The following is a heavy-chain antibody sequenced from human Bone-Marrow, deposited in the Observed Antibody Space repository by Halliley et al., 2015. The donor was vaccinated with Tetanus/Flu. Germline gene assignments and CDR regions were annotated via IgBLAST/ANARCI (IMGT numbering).Heavy chain of an antibody. CDR1: GFTFSDDY. V-gene: IGHV3-23*01. D-gene: IGHD4-4*01. CDR3: AKDDTTVEGPNWFDS. Sequence: AASGFTFSDDYMSWVRQAPGKGLEWVATISADDGSAYFADSVQGRFTISRDNSKNTVSLQMDSLRAEDTAIYYCAKDDTTVEGPNWFDSWGQGTMVTVSS. J-gene: IGHJ3*01. CDR2: ISADDGSA.